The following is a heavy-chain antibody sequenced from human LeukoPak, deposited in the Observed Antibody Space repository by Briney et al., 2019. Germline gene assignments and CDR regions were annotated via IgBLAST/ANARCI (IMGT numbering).Heavy chain of an antibody. V-gene: IGHV4-30-2*01. CDR2: IYHSGST. D-gene: IGHD2-2*01. J-gene: IGHJ4*02. CDR1: GGSISSGGYS. CDR3: ARMVPAATPYFDY. Sequence: SETLSLTCAVSGGSISSGGYSWSWIRQPPGKGLEWIGYIYHSGSTYYNPSLKSRVTISVDRSKNQFSLKLSSVTAADTAVYYCARMVPAATPYFDYWGQGTLVTVSS.